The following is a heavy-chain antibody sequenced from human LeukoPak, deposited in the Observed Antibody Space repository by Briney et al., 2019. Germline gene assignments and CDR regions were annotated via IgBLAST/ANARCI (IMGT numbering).Heavy chain of an antibody. J-gene: IGHJ3*02. D-gene: IGHD5-18*01. Sequence: SETLSLTCTVSGGSISSSSYYWGWIRQPPGTGLEWIGSIYYSGSTYYNPSLKSRVTISVDTSKNQFSLKLSSVIAADTAVYYCAREVAMVDAFDIWGQGTMVTVSS. CDR1: GGSISSSSYY. CDR2: IYYSGST. CDR3: AREVAMVDAFDI. V-gene: IGHV4-39*07.